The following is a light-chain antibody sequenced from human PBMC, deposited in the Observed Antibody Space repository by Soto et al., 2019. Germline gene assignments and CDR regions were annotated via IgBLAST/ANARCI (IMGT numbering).Light chain of an antibody. J-gene: IGKJ1*01. Sequence: DIVMTQSPDSLAVSLGERATINCKSSQSVLHSSNNKNYLAWYQQKPGQPPKLLIYWASTRESGVPDRFSGSGSGTDFTRTISSLQAEDVAVYYCQQYYGSPPWPFGQGAKVEIK. CDR2: WAS. V-gene: IGKV4-1*01. CDR3: QQYYGSPPWP. CDR1: QSVLHSSNNKNY.